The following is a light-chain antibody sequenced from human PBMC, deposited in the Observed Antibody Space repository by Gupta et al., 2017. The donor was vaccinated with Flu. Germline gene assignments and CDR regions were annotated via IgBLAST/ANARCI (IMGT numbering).Light chain of an antibody. J-gene: IGLJ2*01. V-gene: IGLV1-51*02. CDR2: ENH. CDR3: GPWDNTWSAMI. Sequence: QSVLTQPPSMSAAPGQTVTISCSGSSSNIGINFVSWYQQHPGTAPRLLIFENHRRPSGIPDRFSGSKSGTSVTLGITGLQTGDEADYYCGPWDNTWSAMIFGGGTKLTVL. CDR1: SSNIGINF.